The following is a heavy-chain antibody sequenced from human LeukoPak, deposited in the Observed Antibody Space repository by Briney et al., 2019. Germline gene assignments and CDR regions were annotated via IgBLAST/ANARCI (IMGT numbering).Heavy chain of an antibody. CDR2: ISYDGSNK. J-gene: IGHJ3*02. V-gene: IGHV3-30*03. D-gene: IGHD5-18*01. Sequence: GRSLRLSCAASGFTFSSYGMHWVRQAPGKGLEWVAVISYDGSNKYYADSVKGRFTISRDNSKNTLYLQMNSLRAEDTAVYYCARAGGYSYGYSAFDIWGQGTMVTVSS. CDR1: GFTFSSYG. CDR3: ARAGGYSYGYSAFDI.